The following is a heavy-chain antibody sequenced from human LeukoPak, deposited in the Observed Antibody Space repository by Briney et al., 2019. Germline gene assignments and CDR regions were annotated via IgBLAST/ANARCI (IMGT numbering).Heavy chain of an antibody. CDR2: IYHSGRT. CDR3: ARFVGAATTSHVDY. Sequence: SETLSLTCAVSGYSISSDYYWGWIRQPPGKGLAWIGSIYHSGRTYYSPSLKSRVTISVDTSKNQFSLKLSSVTAADTAVYYCARFVGAATTSHVDYWGQGTLVTVSS. J-gene: IGHJ4*02. D-gene: IGHD1-26*01. CDR1: GYSISSDYY. V-gene: IGHV4-38-2*01.